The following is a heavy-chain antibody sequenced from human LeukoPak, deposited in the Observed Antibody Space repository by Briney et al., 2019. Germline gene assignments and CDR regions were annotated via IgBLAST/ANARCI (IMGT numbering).Heavy chain of an antibody. CDR3: AKASHLNFDY. J-gene: IGHJ4*02. Sequence: PGGSLRLSCAASGFTFSSYSMNWVRQAPGKGLEWVSAISGSGGSTYYADSVKGRFTISRDNSKNTLYLQMNSLRAEDTAVYYCAKASHLNFDYWGQGTLVTVSS. CDR1: GFTFSSYS. V-gene: IGHV3-23*01. CDR2: ISGSGGST.